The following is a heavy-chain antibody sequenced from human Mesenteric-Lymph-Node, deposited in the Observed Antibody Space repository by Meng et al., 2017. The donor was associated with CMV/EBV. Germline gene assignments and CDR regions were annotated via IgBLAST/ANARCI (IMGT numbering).Heavy chain of an antibody. J-gene: IGHJ5*02. CDR3: ARVGNIVVVPAEYNWFDP. D-gene: IGHD2-2*01. V-gene: IGHV3-23*03. Sequence: GGSLRLSCVASGFTFRSYAMSWVRQAPGKGLEWVSVIDSGGYTTDYADSVKGRFTISRDNAKNSLYLQMNSLRAEDTALYYCARVGNIVVVPAEYNWFDPWGQGTLVTVSS. CDR1: GFTFRSYA. CDR2: IDSGGYTT.